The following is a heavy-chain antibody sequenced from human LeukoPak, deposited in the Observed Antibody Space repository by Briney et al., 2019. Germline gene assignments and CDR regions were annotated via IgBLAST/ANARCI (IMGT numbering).Heavy chain of an antibody. J-gene: IGHJ3*02. CDR2: INPDSGGT. D-gene: IGHD3-16*01. CDR3: ASGAIGGGAFDI. CDR1: GYTFTDYY. V-gene: IGHV1-2*02. Sequence: GASVKVSCKASGYTFTDYYMHWVRQAPGQGLDWMGGINPDSGGTNYPQKFQGRVTMTRDTSISTAYMDLSSLRSDDTAVYYCASGAIGGGAFDIWGQGTMVTVSS.